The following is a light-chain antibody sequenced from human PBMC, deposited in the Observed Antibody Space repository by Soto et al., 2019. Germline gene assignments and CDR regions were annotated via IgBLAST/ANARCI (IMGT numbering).Light chain of an antibody. Sequence: HSALTQPASVSGSPGQSITISCTGTSSDVGGYNYVSWYQQHPGKAPKLMIYDVSNRPSGVSNRFSGSKSGNTASLTISGLQAEDEADYYCSSYTSSSTLGFGGGTQLTVL. CDR3: SSYTSSSTLG. J-gene: IGLJ2*01. CDR2: DVS. V-gene: IGLV2-14*01. CDR1: SSDVGGYNY.